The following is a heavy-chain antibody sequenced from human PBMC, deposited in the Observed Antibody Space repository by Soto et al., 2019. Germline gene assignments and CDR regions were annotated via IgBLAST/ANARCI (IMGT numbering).Heavy chain of an antibody. V-gene: IGHV3-30-3*01. J-gene: IGHJ4*02. Sequence: GGSLRLSCAASGFTFSSYAMHWVRQAPGKGLEWVAVISYDGSNKYYADSVKGRFTISRDNSKNTLYLQMNSLRAEDTAVYYCARVRIFGVVPNDYWGQGTLVTVSS. CDR2: ISYDGSNK. D-gene: IGHD3-3*01. CDR3: ARVRIFGVVPNDY. CDR1: GFTFSSYA.